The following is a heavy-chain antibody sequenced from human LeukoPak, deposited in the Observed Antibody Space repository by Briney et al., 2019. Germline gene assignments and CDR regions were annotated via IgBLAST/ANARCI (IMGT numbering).Heavy chain of an antibody. D-gene: IGHD2-2*01. CDR2: IIAYNGNT. V-gene: IGHV1-18*01. CDR3: AREEYQLLGTLYYYYGMDV. J-gene: IGHJ6*02. CDR1: GYTFTSYG. Sequence: ASVNVSCKASGYTFTSYGISWVRQAPGQGLEWMGWIIAYNGNTNYAQKLQGRVTMTTDTSTSTAYMELRSLRSDDTGVYYCAREEYQLLGTLYYYYGMDVWGQGTTVTVSS.